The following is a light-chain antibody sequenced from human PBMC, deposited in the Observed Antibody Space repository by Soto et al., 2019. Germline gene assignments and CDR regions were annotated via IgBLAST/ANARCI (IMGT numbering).Light chain of an antibody. CDR2: KAS. CDR1: QRISSW. V-gene: IGKV1-5*03. CDR3: QQYNSSPT. Sequence: DIHMTQSPSTLSASVGDRVTITCRASQRISSWLAWYQQKPGKAPKLLIYKASSLESGVPSRFSGSGSGTEFILTISSLQPDDFATYYCQQYNSSPTFGQGTKVEIK. J-gene: IGKJ1*01.